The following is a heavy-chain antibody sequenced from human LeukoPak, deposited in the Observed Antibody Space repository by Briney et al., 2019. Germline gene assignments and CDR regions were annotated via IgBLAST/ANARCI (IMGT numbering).Heavy chain of an antibody. CDR3: AREVVVTAPDAFDI. CDR2: ISAYNGNT. V-gene: IGHV1-18*04. Sequence: ASVKVSCKASGYTFITYSIHGVRQSPGQGLEWMGWISAYNGNTNYAQKLQGRVTMTTDTSTSTAYMELRSLRSDDTAVYYCAREVVVTAPDAFDIWGQGTMVTVSS. J-gene: IGHJ3*02. D-gene: IGHD2-21*02. CDR1: GYTFITYS.